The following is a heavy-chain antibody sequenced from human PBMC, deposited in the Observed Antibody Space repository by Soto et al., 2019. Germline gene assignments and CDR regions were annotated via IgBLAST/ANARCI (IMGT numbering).Heavy chain of an antibody. V-gene: IGHV3-21*01. Sequence: GESLKISCAASGFTFSSYSMNWVRQAPGKGLEWVSSISSSSSYIYYADSVKGRFTISRDNAKNSLYLQMNSLRAEDTAVYYCARATGPLYYYGSGSYYNGYYFDYWGQGTLVTVSS. CDR1: GFTFSSYS. D-gene: IGHD3-10*01. CDR3: ARATGPLYYYGSGSYYNGYYFDY. CDR2: ISSSSSYI. J-gene: IGHJ4*02.